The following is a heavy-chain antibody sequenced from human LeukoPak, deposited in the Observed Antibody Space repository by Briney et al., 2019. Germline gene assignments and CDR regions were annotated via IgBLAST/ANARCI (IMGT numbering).Heavy chain of an antibody. D-gene: IGHD4-17*01. Sequence: PGGSLRLSCAASGFTLSSYAMSWVRQAPGKGLEWVSAISGSGGSTYYADSVKGRFTISRDNSKNTLYLQMNSLRAEDTAVYYCATLYGDYVYYYYGMDVWGQGTTVTVSS. J-gene: IGHJ6*02. CDR3: ATLYGDYVYYYYGMDV. CDR1: GFTLSSYA. V-gene: IGHV3-23*01. CDR2: ISGSGGST.